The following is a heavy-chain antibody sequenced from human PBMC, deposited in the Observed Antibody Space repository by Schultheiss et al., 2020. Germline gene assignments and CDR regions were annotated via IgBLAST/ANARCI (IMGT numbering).Heavy chain of an antibody. CDR1: GFTFSSYA. CDR3: ARDLGYSYGSGYYYGMDV. V-gene: IGHV3-33*05. CDR2: ISYDGSNK. Sequence: GESLKISCAASGFTFSSYAMHWVRQAPGKGLEWVTVISYDGSNKYYADSVKGRFTISRDNSKNTLYLQMNSLRAEDTAVYYCARDLGYSYGSGYYYGMDVWGQGTTVTVSS. D-gene: IGHD5-18*01. J-gene: IGHJ6*02.